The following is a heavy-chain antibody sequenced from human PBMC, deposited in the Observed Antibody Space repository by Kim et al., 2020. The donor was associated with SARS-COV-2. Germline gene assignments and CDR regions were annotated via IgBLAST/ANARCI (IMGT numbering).Heavy chain of an antibody. J-gene: IGHJ5*02. Sequence: VYAESVKGRITIARDEAKNSLYLQMNRLRAEDTALYYWARDDMDTWCDPWGQGTLVTVSS. D-gene: IGHD5-18*01. V-gene: IGHV3-20*03. CDR3: ARDDMDTWCDP.